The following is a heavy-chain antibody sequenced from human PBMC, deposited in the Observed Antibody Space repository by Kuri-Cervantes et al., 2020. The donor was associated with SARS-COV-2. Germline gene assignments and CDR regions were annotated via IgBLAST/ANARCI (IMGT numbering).Heavy chain of an antibody. CDR1: GFTFSSYA. CDR2: ISGSGGST. V-gene: IGHV3-23*01. D-gene: IGHD3-3*01. Sequence: GESLKISCAASGFTFSSYAMSWVRQAPGKGLEWVSAISGSGGSTSYAQKFQGRVTMTRDTSTSTVYMELSSLRSEDTAVYYCARELGDEGYYDFWSGTKYYYYYMDVWGKGTTVTVSS. CDR3: ARELGDEGYYDFWSGTKYYYYYMDV. J-gene: IGHJ6*03.